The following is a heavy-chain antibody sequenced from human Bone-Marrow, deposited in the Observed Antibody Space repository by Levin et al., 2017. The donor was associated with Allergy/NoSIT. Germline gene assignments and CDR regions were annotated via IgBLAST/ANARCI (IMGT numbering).Heavy chain of an antibody. CDR2: IYWDNDR. CDR3: VHIMITFGGVIGDDAFDV. CDR1: SLTTKGVG. Sequence: SLTTKGVGVGWIRQPPGEALEWLALIYWDNDRRYSPSLKSRLTITKDTSKNQVVLTVTNMDPMDTATYYCVHIMITFGGVIGDDAFDVWGQGTMVTVPS. V-gene: IGHV2-5*02. D-gene: IGHD3-16*02. J-gene: IGHJ3*01.